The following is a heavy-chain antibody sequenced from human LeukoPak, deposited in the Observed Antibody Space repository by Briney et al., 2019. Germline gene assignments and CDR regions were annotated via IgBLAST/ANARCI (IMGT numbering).Heavy chain of an antibody. CDR1: GFTFDDYA. D-gene: IGHD3-3*01. Sequence: PGRSLRLSCAASGFTFDDYAMHWVRQAPGKGLEWVSGINWNSNNIVYADSVKGRFTISRDNAKNSLYLQMSSLRAEDTALYYCAKDSLSGVGGVTWSGSPHYFDYWGQETLVTVSS. V-gene: IGHV3-9*01. J-gene: IGHJ4*02. CDR3: AKDSLSGVGGVTWSGSPHYFDY. CDR2: INWNSNNI.